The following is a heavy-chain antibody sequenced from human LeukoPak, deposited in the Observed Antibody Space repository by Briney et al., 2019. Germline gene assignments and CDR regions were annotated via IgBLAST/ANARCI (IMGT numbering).Heavy chain of an antibody. D-gene: IGHD3-22*01. J-gene: IGHJ4*02. CDR3: AKTYYDSSGYYEGGYYFDY. V-gene: IGHV3-23*01. Sequence: PGGSLRLSCAASGFTFSSYAMSWVRQAPGKGLEWVSAISGSGGSTYYADSVKGRFTTSRDNSKNTLYLQMNSLRAEDTAVYYCAKTYYDSSGYYEGGYYFDYWGQGTLVTVSS. CDR1: GFTFSSYA. CDR2: ISGSGGST.